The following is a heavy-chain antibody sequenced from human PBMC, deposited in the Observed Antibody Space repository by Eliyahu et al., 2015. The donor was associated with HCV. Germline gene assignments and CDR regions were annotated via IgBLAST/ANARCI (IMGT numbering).Heavy chain of an antibody. D-gene: IGHD4-17*01. CDR3: ARDSVGNGVDY. Sequence: EVQLVESGGGLIQPGXSLRLSCXASGFAVSSNYMXWVRXAPGKGLEWVXVXDGGGDTNYADSVXGRFTISRDNSKNTLYLQMNSLRAEDTAVYYCARDSVGNGVDYWGQGTLVTVSS. V-gene: IGHV3-53*01. CDR2: XDGGGDT. J-gene: IGHJ4*02. CDR1: GFAVSSNY.